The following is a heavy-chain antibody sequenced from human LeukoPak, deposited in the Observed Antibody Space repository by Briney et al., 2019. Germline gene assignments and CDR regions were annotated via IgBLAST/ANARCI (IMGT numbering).Heavy chain of an antibody. V-gene: IGHV3-74*01. CDR2: IISDGSST. J-gene: IGHJ4*02. Sequence: GGSLRLSCSASGFTFSSYWMHWVRQAPGKGLVWVSRIISDGSSTSYADSVKGRFTISRDNAKNTLYLQMNSLKDEDTAVYYCTRGGRRKMDNSGSDYRAGIDYWGQGTLVTVSS. CDR3: TRGGRRKMDNSGSDYRAGIDY. CDR1: GFTFSSYW. D-gene: IGHD3-10*01.